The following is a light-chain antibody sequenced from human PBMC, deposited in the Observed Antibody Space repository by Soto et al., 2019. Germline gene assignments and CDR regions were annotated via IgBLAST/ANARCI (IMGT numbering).Light chain of an antibody. V-gene: IGKV3-20*01. CDR2: GAS. J-gene: IGKJ5*01. Sequence: EIATTQFPATLSVSPGERANLSCRAGESVRSNLAWYHQKPGQAPRLLSYGASSRATVIPDRFSGSGSGTDVTRTNSRLEPEDFAVYYCQQYGSSPITFGQGTRLE. CDR3: QQYGSSPIT. CDR1: ESVRSN.